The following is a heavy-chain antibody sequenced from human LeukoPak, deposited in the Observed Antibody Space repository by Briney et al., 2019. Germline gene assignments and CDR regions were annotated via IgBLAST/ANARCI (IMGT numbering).Heavy chain of an antibody. V-gene: IGHV3-48*03. D-gene: IGHD3/OR15-3a*01. J-gene: IGHJ4*02. CDR2: ISSSGSTK. CDR3: ARDRTAASWSGSFDY. Sequence: GGSLRLSCAASGFTISGYEMNWVRQAPGNGLEWVSYISSSGSTKYYADPVKGRFTISRDNSKDTLYLQMSSLRTEDTAVYYCARDRTAASWSGSFDYWGQGTLVTVSS. CDR1: GFTISGYE.